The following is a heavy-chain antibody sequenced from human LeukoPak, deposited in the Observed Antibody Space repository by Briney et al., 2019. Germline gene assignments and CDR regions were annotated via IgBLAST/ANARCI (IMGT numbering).Heavy chain of an antibody. CDR3: ARDRREPYDAFDI. Sequence: ASVKVSCKASGGTFSSYAISWVRQAPGQGLEWMGGIIPIFGTANYAQKFQGRVTITADESTSTAYMELSSLRSEDTAVYYCARDRREPYDAFDIRGQGTMVTVSS. D-gene: IGHD1-14*01. V-gene: IGHV1-69*13. J-gene: IGHJ3*02. CDR1: GGTFSSYA. CDR2: IIPIFGTA.